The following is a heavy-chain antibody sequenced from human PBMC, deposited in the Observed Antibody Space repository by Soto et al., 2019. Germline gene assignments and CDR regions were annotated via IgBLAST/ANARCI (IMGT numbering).Heavy chain of an antibody. CDR2: IWYDGSTK. J-gene: IGHJ4*02. CDR3: GRSTWPDLDN. V-gene: IGHV3-33*01. Sequence: PGGSLRLSCAASGFTFSNFGMDWVRQAPGKGLEWVAVIWYDGSTKYYADSVKGRFTISRDNSKSTLYLQMNSLKAEDTAVCYCGRSTWPDLDNWGQGTLVTVSS. CDR1: GFTFSNFG.